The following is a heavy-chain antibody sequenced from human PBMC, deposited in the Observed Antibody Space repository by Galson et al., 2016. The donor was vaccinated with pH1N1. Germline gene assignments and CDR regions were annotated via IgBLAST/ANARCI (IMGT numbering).Heavy chain of an antibody. CDR3: TRDLGRRREF. V-gene: IGHV1-46*01. CDR2: IDPSNGGT. D-gene: IGHD1-26*01. J-gene: IGHJ4*02. Sequence: SVKVSCKASGYTFTTSYIHWVRQAPGEGPEWMGVIDPSNGGTTYAQKFKARVTMTRDTSTSTVYLDLSRLSSEDTSVFYCTRDLGRRREFWGQGTLVTVSS. CDR1: GYTFTTSY.